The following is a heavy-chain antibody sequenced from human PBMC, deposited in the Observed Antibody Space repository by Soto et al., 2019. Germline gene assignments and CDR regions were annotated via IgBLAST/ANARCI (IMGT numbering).Heavy chain of an antibody. CDR1: GLPFSASG. V-gene: IGHV3-33*01. CDR3: ARDKGTTCLDT. D-gene: IGHD1-26*01. J-gene: IGHJ5*02. Sequence: QVQLVESGGGVVQPGRSLRLSCEASGLPFSASGMHWVRQAPGKGLEWVAMIWSDGSKEYYADSVKGRFTITRDNSKNMVFLQMDSLRAEDTDVYYCARDKGTTCLDTWGQGNMVTVSS. CDR2: IWSDGSKE.